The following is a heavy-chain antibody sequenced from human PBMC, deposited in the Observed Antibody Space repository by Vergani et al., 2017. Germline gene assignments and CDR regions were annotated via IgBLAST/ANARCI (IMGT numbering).Heavy chain of an antibody. CDR2: ISAYNGNT. CDR1: GYTFTSYG. CDR3: AGEGVPGIAAPEHWFEP. J-gene: IGHJ5*02. Sequence: QVQLVQSGAEVKKPGSSVKVSCKASGYTFTSYGISWVRQAPGQGLEWMGWISAYNGNTNYAQKLQGRVTMTTDTSTSTAYMELRSLRSDDTAVYYCAGEGVPGIAAPEHWFEPWGQGTLVTVSS. D-gene: IGHD6-13*01. V-gene: IGHV1-18*01.